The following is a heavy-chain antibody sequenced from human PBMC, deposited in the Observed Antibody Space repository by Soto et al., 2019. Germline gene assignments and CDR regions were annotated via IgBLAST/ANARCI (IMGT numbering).Heavy chain of an antibody. V-gene: IGHV3-66*01. CDR2: IYGGGRT. CDR3: CGPTTVTINWFFDL. D-gene: IGHD4-17*01. CDR1: GFTVSSNY. J-gene: IGHJ2*01. Sequence: EVQLVESGGGLVQPGGSLRLSCAASGFTVSSNYMSWVRQAPGKGLEWVSIIYGGGRTNYADSVKGRFTVSRDNYKNTLYLQMKSLRAEYTAMYDCCGPTTVTINWFFDLWGRGTVVTVSS.